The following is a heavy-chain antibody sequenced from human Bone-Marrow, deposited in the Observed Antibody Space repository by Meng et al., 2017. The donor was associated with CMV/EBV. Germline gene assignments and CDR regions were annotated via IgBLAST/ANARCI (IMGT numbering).Heavy chain of an antibody. CDR3: AKAEMATYFDY. D-gene: IGHD5-24*01. J-gene: IGHJ4*02. Sequence: GGSLRLSCAASGFTFSNHAMHWVRQAPGKGLEWVAAISYDGTKNYYADSVKGRLTISRDNANKTLYLQMNNLRAEDTAVYYCAKAEMATYFDYWGQGTLVTVSS. V-gene: IGHV3-30*04. CDR1: GFTFSNHA. CDR2: ISYDGTKN.